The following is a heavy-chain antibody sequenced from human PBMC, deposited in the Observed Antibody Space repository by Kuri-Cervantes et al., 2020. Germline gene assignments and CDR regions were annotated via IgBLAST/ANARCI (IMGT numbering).Heavy chain of an antibody. J-gene: IGHJ6*02. CDR3: ARDSHGYGDVRDYYYYGMDV. Sequence: ASVKVSCKASGYTFTGYYMHWVRQAPGQGLEWMGWINPNSGGTNYAQKFQGRVTMTRDTSISTAYMELSRLRSDDTAVYYCARDSHGYGDVRDYYYYGMDVWGQGTTVTVSS. V-gene: IGHV1-2*02. CDR1: GYTFTGYY. D-gene: IGHD3-10*02. CDR2: INPNSGGT.